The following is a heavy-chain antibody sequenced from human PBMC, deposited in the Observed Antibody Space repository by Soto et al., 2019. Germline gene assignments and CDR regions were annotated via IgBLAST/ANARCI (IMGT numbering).Heavy chain of an antibody. CDR3: ARGRLDYYGMDV. V-gene: IGHV1-2*02. D-gene: IGHD3-9*01. CDR1: GYTFTGYY. J-gene: IGHJ6*02. Sequence: ASAQVSCKASGYTFTGYYMHWVRQAPGQGLEWMGWINPNSGGTNYAQKFQGRVTMTRDTSISTAYMELSRLRSDDTAVYYCARGRLDYYGMDVWGQGTTVTVSS. CDR2: INPNSGGT.